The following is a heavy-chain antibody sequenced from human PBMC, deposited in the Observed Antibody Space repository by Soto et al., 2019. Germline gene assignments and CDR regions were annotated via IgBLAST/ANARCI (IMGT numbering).Heavy chain of an antibody. CDR3: ARVRSGSCYVLDY. Sequence: GGSLRLSCAASGFTFSSYAMSWVRQAPGKGLEWVSAISGSGGSTYYADSVKGRFTISRDNSKNTLYLQMNSLRAEDTAVYYCARVRSGSCYVLDYWAQGTLVTGSA. CDR1: GFTFSSYA. CDR2: ISGSGGST. J-gene: IGHJ4*02. D-gene: IGHD1-26*01. V-gene: IGHV3-23*01.